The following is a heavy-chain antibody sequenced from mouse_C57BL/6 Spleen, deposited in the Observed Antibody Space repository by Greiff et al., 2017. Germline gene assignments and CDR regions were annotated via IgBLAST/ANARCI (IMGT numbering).Heavy chain of an antibody. D-gene: IGHD1-1*01. CDR3: ADGGGYGSSYGIFAY. V-gene: IGHV1-82*01. CDR1: GYAFSSSW. J-gene: IGHJ3*01. Sequence: QVQLKESGPELVKPGASVKISCKASGYAFSSSWMNWVKQRPGKGLEWIGRIYPGDGDTNYNGKFKGKATLTADKSSSTAYMQLSSLTSEDSAVYFCADGGGYGSSYGIFAYWGQGTLVTVSA. CDR2: IYPGDGDT.